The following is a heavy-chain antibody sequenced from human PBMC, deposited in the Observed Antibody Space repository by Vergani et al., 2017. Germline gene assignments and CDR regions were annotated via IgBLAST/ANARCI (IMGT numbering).Heavy chain of an antibody. J-gene: IGHJ3*02. CDR1: GFTFSSYG. D-gene: IGHD1-26*01. CDR2: IWYDGSNK. Sequence: QVQLVESGGGVVQPGRSLRLSCAASGFTFSSYGMHWVRQAPGKGLEWVAVIWYDGSNKYYADSVKGRFTISRDNSKNTLYLQMNSLRAEDTAVYYCARDRSVVGATLDPDAFDIWGQGTMVTVSS. V-gene: IGHV3-33*01. CDR3: ARDRSVVGATLDPDAFDI.